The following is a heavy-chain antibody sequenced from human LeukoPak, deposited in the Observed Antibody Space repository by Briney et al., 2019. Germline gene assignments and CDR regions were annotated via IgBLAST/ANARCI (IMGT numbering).Heavy chain of an antibody. D-gene: IGHD1-7*01. CDR2: ISGDGGST. CDR3: AKDFSLGLTGTFIDY. V-gene: IGHV3-43*02. Sequence: QPGGSLRLSCAASGFTFDDYAMHWVRQAPGKGLEWVSLISGDGGSTYYADSVKGRFTISRDNSKSSLYLQMNSLRTEDTALYYCAKDFSLGLTGTFIDYWGQGTLVTVSS. CDR1: GFTFDDYA. J-gene: IGHJ4*02.